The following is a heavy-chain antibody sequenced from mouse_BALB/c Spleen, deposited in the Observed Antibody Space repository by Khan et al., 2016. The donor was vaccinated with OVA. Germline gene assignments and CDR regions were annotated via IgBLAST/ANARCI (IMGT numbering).Heavy chain of an antibody. CDR3: ARANWGFAY. J-gene: IGHJ3*01. Sequence: QVQLKQSGAELMKPGASVKISCKATRYTFSSYWIEWVKQRPGHGLEWIGEILPGSGSTNYNEKFKGKATFTADTSSNTAYMQLSSLTSEDSAVYYCARANWGFAYWGQGTLVTVSA. CDR1: RYTFSSYW. D-gene: IGHD4-1*02. V-gene: IGHV1-9*01. CDR2: ILPGSGST.